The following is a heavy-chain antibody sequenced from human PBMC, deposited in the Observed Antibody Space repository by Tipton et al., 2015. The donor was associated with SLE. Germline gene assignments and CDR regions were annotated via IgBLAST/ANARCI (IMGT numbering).Heavy chain of an antibody. Sequence: TLSLTCDVSGYSISSGYYWGWIRQLPGKGLEWIGSVHHDGTSYYRPSLKSRVTISLDTSKNQFSLKLYSVTAADTAVYYCARVPIPVVRGVRYFDLWGRGTLVTVSS. V-gene: IGHV4-38-2*01. D-gene: IGHD3-10*01. J-gene: IGHJ2*01. CDR2: VHHDGTS. CDR1: GYSISSGYY. CDR3: ARVPIPVVRGVRYFDL.